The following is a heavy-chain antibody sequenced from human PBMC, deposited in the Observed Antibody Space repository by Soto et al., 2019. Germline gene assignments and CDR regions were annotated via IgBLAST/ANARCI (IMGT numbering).Heavy chain of an antibody. V-gene: IGHV4-30-2*01. J-gene: IGHJ4*02. CDR3: ARVGYEHTFDY. Sequence: SETLSLTCAVSGGSISSGGYSWSWIRQPPGKGLEWIGYIYHSGSTYYNPSLKSRVTISVDRSKNQFSLKLSSVTAADTAVYYCARVGYEHTFDYWGQGTLVTVSS. CDR1: GGSISSGGYS. CDR2: IYHSGST. D-gene: IGHD2-2*01.